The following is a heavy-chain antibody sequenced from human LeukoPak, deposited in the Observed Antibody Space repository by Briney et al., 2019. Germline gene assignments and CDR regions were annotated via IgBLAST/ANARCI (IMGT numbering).Heavy chain of an antibody. J-gene: IGHJ4*02. CDR2: ISGYNANT. D-gene: IGHD5-24*01. CDR3: ASGREGYNPSDY. V-gene: IGHV1-18*01. Sequence: ASVKVSCKPSGYHFPSYGVSWVRQAPGLGREWMGWISGYNANTHYEQKYQVRVTLTTDTSTSTAYMELRRLRSDDTAVYYCASGREGYNPSDYWGQGTLVTVSS. CDR1: GYHFPSYG.